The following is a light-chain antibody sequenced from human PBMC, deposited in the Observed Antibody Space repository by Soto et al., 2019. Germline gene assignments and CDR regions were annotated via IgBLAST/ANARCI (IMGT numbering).Light chain of an antibody. CDR3: QKYSSVIT. CDR2: GAS. V-gene: IGKV1-27*01. Sequence: DIQMTQSPSSLSASVGDRVTITCRASQGISSFVAWYQQKPGKVPRLLISGASTLQSGVPSRFSDSRSETDFTLSITDLQPEDVATYYCQKYSSVITFGQGTRLEIK. J-gene: IGKJ5*01. CDR1: QGISSF.